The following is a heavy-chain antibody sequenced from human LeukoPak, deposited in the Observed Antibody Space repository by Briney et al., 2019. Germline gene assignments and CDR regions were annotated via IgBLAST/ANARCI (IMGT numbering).Heavy chain of an antibody. CDR2: IYPVDSDT. Sequence: GESLKISCKGSGYSFTSYWIGWVRQMPGKGLEWMGIIYPVDSDTRYSPSFQGQVTISADKSISTAYLQWSSLKASDTAMYYCARPGQLGEYTPYYFDYWGQGTLVTVSS. V-gene: IGHV5-51*01. J-gene: IGHJ4*02. CDR3: ARPGQLGEYTPYYFDY. D-gene: IGHD3-16*01. CDR1: GYSFTSYW.